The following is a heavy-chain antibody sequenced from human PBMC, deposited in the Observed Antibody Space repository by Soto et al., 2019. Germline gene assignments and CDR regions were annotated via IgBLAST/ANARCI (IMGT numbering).Heavy chain of an antibody. D-gene: IGHD5-18*01. CDR2: INSDGSST. V-gene: IGHV3-74*01. CDR1: GFTFTSYW. Sequence: EVQLVESGGGLVQPGGSLRLSCAASGFTFTSYWMHWVRQAPGKGLVWVSRINSDGSSTVYVDSVKGRFTISRDNAKNTLYLQMNSLRAEDTAIYYCTRSITGYSYADTWGQATLVTVSS. CDR3: TRSITGYSYADT. J-gene: IGHJ5*02.